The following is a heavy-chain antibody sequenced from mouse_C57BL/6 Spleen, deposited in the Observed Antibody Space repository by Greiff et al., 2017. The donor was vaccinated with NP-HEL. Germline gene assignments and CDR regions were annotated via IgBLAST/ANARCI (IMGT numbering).Heavy chain of an antibody. J-gene: IGHJ4*01. Sequence: QVQLQQPGAELVRPGSSVKLSCKASGYTFTSYWMHWVKQRPIQGLEWIGNIDPSDSETHYNQKFKDKATLTVDKSSSTAYMQLSSLTSEDPAVYYCARGGNLYAMDYWGQGTSVTVSS. CDR3: ARGGNLYAMDY. CDR2: IDPSDSET. V-gene: IGHV1-52*01. D-gene: IGHD2-1*01. CDR1: GYTFTSYW.